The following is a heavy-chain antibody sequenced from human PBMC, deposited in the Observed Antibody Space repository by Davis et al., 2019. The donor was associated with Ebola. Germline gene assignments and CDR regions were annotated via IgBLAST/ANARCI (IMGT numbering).Heavy chain of an antibody. D-gene: IGHD3-10*01. CDR3: AKREGFGELPRYYFDH. CDR1: GFTFSSYG. J-gene: IGHJ4*02. V-gene: IGHV3-30*02. CDR2: IRYDGSNK. Sequence: GESLKISCAASGFTFSSYGMHWVRQAPGKGLEWVAFIRYDGSNKYYADSVKGRFTISRDNSQNTVYLQMNSLRAEDTAVYYCAKREGFGELPRYYFDHWGQGTLVTVSS.